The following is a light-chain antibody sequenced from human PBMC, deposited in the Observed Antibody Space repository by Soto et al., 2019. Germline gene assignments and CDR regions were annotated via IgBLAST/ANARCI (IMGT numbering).Light chain of an antibody. Sequence: DIPMTQSPTSLSASIGDRVTITCRASQGISDSLAWYQQKPGKVPKLLIHAASTLQSGVPSRFSGSGSGTDFTLTISSLQPEDVATYYSHKYDSAPRTFGQGTKVEIK. CDR2: AAS. V-gene: IGKV1-27*01. CDR3: HKYDSAPRT. CDR1: QGISDS. J-gene: IGKJ1*01.